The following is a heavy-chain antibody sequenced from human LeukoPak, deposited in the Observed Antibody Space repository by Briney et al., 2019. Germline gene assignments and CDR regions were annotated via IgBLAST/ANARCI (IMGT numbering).Heavy chain of an antibody. CDR1: GFTFSTYG. J-gene: IGHJ3*02. CDR3: AKDRSRDGYNLDAFDI. Sequence: PGRSLRLSCAASGFTFSTYGMHWVRQAPGKGLEWVAVIWYDGSNEYYADPVKGRFTISRGNSKNTLYLQMNSLRAEDTAVYYCAKDRSRDGYNLDAFDIWGQGTMVTVSS. CDR2: IWYDGSNE. V-gene: IGHV3-33*06. D-gene: IGHD5-24*01.